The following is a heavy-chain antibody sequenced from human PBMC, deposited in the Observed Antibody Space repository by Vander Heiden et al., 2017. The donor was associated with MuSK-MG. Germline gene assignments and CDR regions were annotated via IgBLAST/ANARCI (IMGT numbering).Heavy chain of an antibody. Sequence: EVQLVESGGGLVKPGGSLRLSCAASGFTFSSYSMNWVRPAPGRGLEWVSSIGSSSTYIHDADSVEGRVTISRDNAKNSLYRQMNSLRAEDTAVYYCAKEQTGGYSYGSQGSVDYWGQGTLVTVSS. D-gene: IGHD5-18*01. J-gene: IGHJ4*02. V-gene: IGHV3-21*06. CDR2: IGSSSTYI. CDR1: GFTFSSYS. CDR3: AKEQTGGYSYGSQGSVDY.